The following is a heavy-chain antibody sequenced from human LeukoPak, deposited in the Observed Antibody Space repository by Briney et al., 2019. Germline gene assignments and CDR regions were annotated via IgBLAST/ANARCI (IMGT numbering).Heavy chain of an antibody. CDR2: IRGSGDNT. Sequence: GGSLRLSCAASGFTFSSYAMSWVRQGPGKGLEWVSGIRGSGDNTYYADSVKGRFTISRDNSKNTLYVQVNSLGTEDTAAYYCAKGSYYDSSGSFYFDYWGQGTLVTVSS. J-gene: IGHJ4*02. CDR1: GFTFSSYA. CDR3: AKGSYYDSSGSFYFDY. V-gene: IGHV3-23*01. D-gene: IGHD3-22*01.